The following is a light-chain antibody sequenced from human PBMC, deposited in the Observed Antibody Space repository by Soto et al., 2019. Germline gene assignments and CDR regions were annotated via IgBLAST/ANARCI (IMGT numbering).Light chain of an antibody. CDR3: CSYAGSRTIYV. CDR1: SSDVGSYNL. V-gene: IGLV2-23*01. Sequence: QSALTQPASVSGPPGQSITISCTGTSSDVGSYNLVSWYQHHPGKAPKLMIYEGSKRPSGLSNRFSGSKSGNTASLTISGLQAEDEADYYCCSYAGSRTIYVFGTGTKVT. J-gene: IGLJ1*01. CDR2: EGS.